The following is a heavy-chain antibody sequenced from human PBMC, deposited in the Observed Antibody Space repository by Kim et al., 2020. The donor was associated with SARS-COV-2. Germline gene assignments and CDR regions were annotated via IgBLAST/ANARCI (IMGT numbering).Heavy chain of an antibody. Sequence: GGSLRLSCAASGFTFSSYDMHWVRQATGKGLEWVSAIGTAGDTYYPGSVKGRFTISRENAKNSLYLQMNSLRAGDTAVYYCARGGGYVGKGSSSMLWDYWGQGTLVTVSS. CDR3: ARGGGYVGKGSSSMLWDY. V-gene: IGHV3-13*01. CDR2: IGTAGDT. D-gene: IGHD5-12*01. CDR1: GFTFSSYD. J-gene: IGHJ4*02.